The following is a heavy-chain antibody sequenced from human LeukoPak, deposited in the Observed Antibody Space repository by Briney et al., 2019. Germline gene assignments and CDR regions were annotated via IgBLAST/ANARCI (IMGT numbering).Heavy chain of an antibody. CDR1: GVTFSNYW. V-gene: IGHV3-7*01. Sequence: PGGSLRLSCAASGVTFSNYWMNLVRQAPGKGLEWVANINQDGNAKYYVDSVKGRFTISRDNAKNSLYMQMNGLRAEDTAVYYCARVKPDYSDNNFDYWGQGTLVTVSS. CDR2: INQDGNAK. CDR3: ARVKPDYSDNNFDY. J-gene: IGHJ4*02. D-gene: IGHD4-17*01.